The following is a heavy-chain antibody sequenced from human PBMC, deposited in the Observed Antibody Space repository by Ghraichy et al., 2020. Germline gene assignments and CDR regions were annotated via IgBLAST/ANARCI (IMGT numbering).Heavy chain of an antibody. Sequence: GGSLRLSCAASGFTFTRHYFSWVRQAPGKGLEWVANIRQDGREKYFLDSVKGRFTISRDNAKNSLWLQMNNLRAEDTAVYFCAREATAGVSPVETDDAFDVWGLGTMVIVSS. CDR3: AREATAGVSPVETDDAFDV. D-gene: IGHD1-26*01. CDR2: IRQDGREK. V-gene: IGHV3-7*03. J-gene: IGHJ3*01. CDR1: GFTFTRHY.